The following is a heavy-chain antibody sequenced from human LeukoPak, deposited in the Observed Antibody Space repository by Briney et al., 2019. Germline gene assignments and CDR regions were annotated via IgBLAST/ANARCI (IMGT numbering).Heavy chain of an antibody. Sequence: ASVTVSCKASGYTFIGYYMHWVRQAPGQGLGWMGWISAYNDNTNYAQKFRGRVTMTTDTSTSTAYMELRSLRSDDTAVYYCARDSESGWREFDYWGQGTLVTVSS. J-gene: IGHJ4*02. D-gene: IGHD6-19*01. V-gene: IGHV1-18*04. CDR3: ARDSESGWREFDY. CDR2: ISAYNDNT. CDR1: GYTFIGYY.